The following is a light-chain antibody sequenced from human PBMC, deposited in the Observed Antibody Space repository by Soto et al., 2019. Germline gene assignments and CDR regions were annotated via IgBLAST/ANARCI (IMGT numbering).Light chain of an antibody. CDR3: CSYAGSYTHG. CDR2: DVS. J-gene: IGLJ1*01. Sequence: QSALTQPRSVSGSPGQSVTISCTGTSSDVGGYNYVSWYQQHPGKAPKLMIYDVSKRPSGVTDRFSGSKSGNTTSLTISGLQAEDEAAYYCCSYAGSYTHGFGTGTKLTVL. CDR1: SSDVGGYNY. V-gene: IGLV2-11*01.